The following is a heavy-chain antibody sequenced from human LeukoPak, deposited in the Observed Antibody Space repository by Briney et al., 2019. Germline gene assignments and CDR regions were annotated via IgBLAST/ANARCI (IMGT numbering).Heavy chain of an antibody. V-gene: IGHV1-69*13. CDR3: ARGPLQLVTVDYYYYYYMDV. J-gene: IGHJ6*03. CDR2: IIPIFGTA. Sequence: RASVKVSCKASGGTFSSYAISWVRQAPGQGLEWMGGIIPIFGTASYAQKFQGRVTITADESTSTAYMELSSLRSEDTAVYYCARGPLQLVTVDYYYYYYMDVWGKGTTVTISS. CDR1: GGTFSSYA. D-gene: IGHD6-13*01.